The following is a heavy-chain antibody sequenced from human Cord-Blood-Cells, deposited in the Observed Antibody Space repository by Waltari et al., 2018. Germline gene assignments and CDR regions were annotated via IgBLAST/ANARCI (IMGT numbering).Heavy chain of an antibody. V-gene: IGHV3-23*01. J-gene: IGHJ4*02. CDR1: GFTFSSYA. Sequence: EVQLLESGGGLVQPGGSLRLSCAASGFTFSSYAMSWVRQAPGKGLEWVSAMRGSGGSTYYADSVKGRFTISRDNSKNTLYLQMNSLRAEDTAVYYCAKVVLLWFRESELDYWGQGTLVTVSS. D-gene: IGHD3-10*01. CDR2: MRGSGGST. CDR3: AKVVLLWFRESELDY.